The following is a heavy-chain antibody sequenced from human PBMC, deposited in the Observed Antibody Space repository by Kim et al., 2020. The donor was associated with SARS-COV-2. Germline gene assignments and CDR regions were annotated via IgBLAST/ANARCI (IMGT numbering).Heavy chain of an antibody. V-gene: IGHV4-34*01. D-gene: IGHD2-2*02. CDR1: GGSFSGYY. CDR3: ARKGYCSSTSCYTWGWFDP. J-gene: IGHJ5*02. Sequence: SETLSLTCAVYGGSFSGYYWSWIRQPPGKGLEWIGEINHSGSTNYNPSLKSRVTISVDTSKNQFSLKLSSVTAADTAVYYCARKGYCSSTSCYTWGWFDPWGQGTLVTVSS. CDR2: INHSGST.